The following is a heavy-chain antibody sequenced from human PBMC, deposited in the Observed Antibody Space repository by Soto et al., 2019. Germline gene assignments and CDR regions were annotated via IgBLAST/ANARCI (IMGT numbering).Heavy chain of an antibody. J-gene: IGHJ6*01. D-gene: IGHD3-22*01. V-gene: IGHV1-69*01. Sequence: QVQLVQSGAEVKKPGSSVKVSCKASGGTFSSYAISWVRQAPGQGLEWMGGIIPIFGTANYAEKFQGRVTITEEESKSTAYMELSSLRYEDTAVYYCASGIPDYYDSSGYYYGDYYYGMEVWGQGTTVTVSS. CDR2: IIPIFGTA. CDR3: ASGIPDYYDSSGYYYGDYYYGMEV. CDR1: GGTFSSYA.